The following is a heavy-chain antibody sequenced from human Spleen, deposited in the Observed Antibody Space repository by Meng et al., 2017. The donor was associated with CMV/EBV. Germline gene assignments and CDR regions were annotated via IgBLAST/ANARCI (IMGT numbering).Heavy chain of an antibody. CDR1: GFTFSSYS. J-gene: IGHJ3*02. V-gene: IGHV3-21*06. Sequence: ETLSLTCAASGFTFSSYSMNWVRQAPGKGLEWLSSIGSSGSNLYYADSVKGRFTISRDNAQNSLYLQMNSLRAEDTAVYYCARGRVLEVPQGAFDIWGQGTMVTVSS. CDR3: ARGRVLEVPQGAFDI. CDR2: IGSSGSNL. D-gene: IGHD2-2*01.